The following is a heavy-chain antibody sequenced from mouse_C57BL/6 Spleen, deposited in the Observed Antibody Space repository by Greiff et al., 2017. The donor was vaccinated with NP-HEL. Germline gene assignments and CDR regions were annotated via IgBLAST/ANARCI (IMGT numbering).Heavy chain of an antibody. V-gene: IGHV14-2*01. CDR1: GFHIKDSY. D-gene: IGHD1-1*01. CDR3: APVPDDGSEVGDY. CDR2: IDPEDGET. Sequence: VQLQQSGAELVKPGASVTLSCTASGFHIKDSYMHWVKQRTEQGLEWIGRIDPEDGETNYPPKFQGQATVTAAPSSNTAYRQHSSLTSEDTAASYCAPVPDDGSEVGDYWGQGTSVTVSS. J-gene: IGHJ4*01.